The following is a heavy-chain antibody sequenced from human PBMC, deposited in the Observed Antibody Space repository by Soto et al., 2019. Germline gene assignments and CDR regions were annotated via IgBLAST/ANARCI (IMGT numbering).Heavy chain of an antibody. V-gene: IGHV4-59*08. CDR2: IYYSGRT. Sequence: SETLSLTCTVSGGSISSYYWSWIRQPPGKGLEWIGYIYYSGRTNYNPSLKSRVTISVDTSKNQFSLKLSSVTAADTAVYYCARLSDSSSSPYYFAYWGQGTLVTVSS. CDR1: GGSISSYY. D-gene: IGHD6-6*01. J-gene: IGHJ4*02. CDR3: ARLSDSSSSPYYFAY.